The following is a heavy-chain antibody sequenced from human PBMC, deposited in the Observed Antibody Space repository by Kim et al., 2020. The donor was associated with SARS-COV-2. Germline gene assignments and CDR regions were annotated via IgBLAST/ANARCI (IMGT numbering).Heavy chain of an antibody. D-gene: IGHD3-10*01. CDR2: IKHDGSEK. CDR1: RFTFRNYW. J-gene: IGHJ6*02. Sequence: GGSLRLSCAASRFTFRNYWMSWVRQAPGKGLEWVANIKHDGSEKYYVDSVKGRFTISRDNTNNSLYLQMNSLRAEDTAMYYCARVSSAFGDYGMDVWGQGTTVTVSS. CDR3: ARVSSAFGDYGMDV. V-gene: IGHV3-7*01.